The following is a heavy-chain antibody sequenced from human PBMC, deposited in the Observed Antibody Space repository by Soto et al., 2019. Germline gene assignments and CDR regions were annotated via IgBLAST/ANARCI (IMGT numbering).Heavy chain of an antibody. CDR3: ASIRDGYNLGLVFDY. J-gene: IGHJ4*02. Sequence: LCGGSISSGGYYWSWIRQHPGKGLEWIGYIYYSGSTYYNPSLKSRVTISVDTSKNQFSLKLSSVTAADTAVYYCASIRDGYNLGLVFDYWGQGTLVTVSS. D-gene: IGHD5-12*01. CDR1: GGSISSGGYY. CDR2: IYYSGST. V-gene: IGHV4-31*02.